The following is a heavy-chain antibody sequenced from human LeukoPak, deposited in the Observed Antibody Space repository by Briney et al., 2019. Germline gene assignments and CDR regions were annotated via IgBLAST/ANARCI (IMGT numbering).Heavy chain of an antibody. J-gene: IGHJ4*02. CDR1: GGFISSSSYY. CDR2: IYYSGST. V-gene: IGHV4-39*01. CDR3: ARRIGYCSGGTCSLFDQ. Sequence: PSETLSLTCSVSGGFISSSSYYWDWIRQPPGKGLEWIGSIYYSGSTYYNPSLKSRVTISVDTSKNQFSLKLSSVTAADTAVYYCARRIGYCSGGTCSLFDQWGQGTLVTVSS. D-gene: IGHD2-15*01.